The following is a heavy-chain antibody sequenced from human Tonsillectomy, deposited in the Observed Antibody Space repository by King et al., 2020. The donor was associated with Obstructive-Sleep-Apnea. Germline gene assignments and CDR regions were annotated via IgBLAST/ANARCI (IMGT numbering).Heavy chain of an antibody. Sequence: QVQLQESGPGLVKPSETLSLTCTVSGGSISSGSYYWGWIRQPPGKGLEWIGSIYYSGSTYYNPSLKSRVTVSVDTSKNQFFLKLSSVTAADTALYYCARDSSGWYTKYWGQGTLVTVSS. V-gene: IGHV4-39*07. CDR3: ARDSSGWYTKY. D-gene: IGHD6-19*01. CDR1: GGSISSGSYY. J-gene: IGHJ4*02. CDR2: IYYSGST.